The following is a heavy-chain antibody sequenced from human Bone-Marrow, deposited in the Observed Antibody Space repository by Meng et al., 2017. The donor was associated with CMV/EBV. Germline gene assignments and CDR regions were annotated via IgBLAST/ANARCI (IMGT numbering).Heavy chain of an antibody. D-gene: IGHD4-11*01. CDR3: LLRGVTTLDY. V-gene: IGHV4-39*01. CDR1: GDAISSNTYY. J-gene: IGHJ4*02. CDR2: VFHSGRS. Sequence: GSLRLSCSVSGDAISSNTYYRGWVRQPPGKGLEWIGSVFHSGRSYYNPSLESRVIISVDTSKNQFSLKLNSVTAADTAVYYCLLRGVTTLDYWGQGNLVTVSS.